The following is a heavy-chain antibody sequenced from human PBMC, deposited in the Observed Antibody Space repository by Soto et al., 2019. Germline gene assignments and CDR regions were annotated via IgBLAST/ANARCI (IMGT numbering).Heavy chain of an antibody. CDR1: GGSISSYY. V-gene: IGHV4-59*01. CDR2: IYYSGST. CDR3: ATTPLSSWYYFDY. D-gene: IGHD6-13*01. J-gene: IGHJ4*02. Sequence: QVQLQESGPGLVKPSETLSLTCTVSGGSISSYYWSWIRQPPGKGLEWIGYIYYSGSTNYNPSLKRRVTISVDTSKNQFSLKLSSVTAADTAVYYCATTPLSSWYYFDYWGQGTLVTVSS.